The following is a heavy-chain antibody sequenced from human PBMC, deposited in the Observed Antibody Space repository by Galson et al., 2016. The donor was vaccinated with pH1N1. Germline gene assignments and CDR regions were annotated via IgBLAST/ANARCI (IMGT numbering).Heavy chain of an antibody. CDR3: ARVVEWELGHWFDP. Sequence: SVKVSCKASGYTFSSYGINWVRQAPGQGLEWMGWISAYNGNTNYAQKLQGRVTMTTDTSTSTAYMELRSLRSDDTAVYYCARVVEWELGHWFDPWGQGTLVTVSS. CDR1: GYTFSSYG. CDR2: ISAYNGNT. J-gene: IGHJ5*02. V-gene: IGHV1-18*01. D-gene: IGHD1-26*01.